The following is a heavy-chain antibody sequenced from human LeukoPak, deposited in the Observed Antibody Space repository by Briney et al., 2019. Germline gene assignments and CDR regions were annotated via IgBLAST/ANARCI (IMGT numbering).Heavy chain of an antibody. CDR3: ARDGPNVAAGPAEYFQH. D-gene: IGHD6-13*01. V-gene: IGHV1-18*01. Sequence: ASVKVSCKASGYTFTNYGITWVRQAPGQGLEWMGWISTYNGNTHYAQKLQGRVTMTTDTTTSTVYMEVRSLRSDDTAVYYCARDGPNVAAGPAEYFQHWGQGTLVTVSS. CDR1: GYTFTNYG. J-gene: IGHJ1*01. CDR2: ISTYNGNT.